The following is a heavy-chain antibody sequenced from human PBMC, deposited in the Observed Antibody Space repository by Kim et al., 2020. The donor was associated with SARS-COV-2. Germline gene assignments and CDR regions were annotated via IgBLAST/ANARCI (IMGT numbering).Heavy chain of an antibody. Sequence: GGSLRLSCAASGFTFSSYWMHWVRQAPGKGLVWVSRINSDGSSTSYADSVKGRFTISRDNAKNTLYLQMNSLRAEDTAVYYCARGPYYDILTGLFDYWGQGTLVTVSS. J-gene: IGHJ4*02. V-gene: IGHV3-74*01. D-gene: IGHD3-9*01. CDR3: ARGPYYDILTGLFDY. CDR1: GFTFSSYW. CDR2: INSDGSST.